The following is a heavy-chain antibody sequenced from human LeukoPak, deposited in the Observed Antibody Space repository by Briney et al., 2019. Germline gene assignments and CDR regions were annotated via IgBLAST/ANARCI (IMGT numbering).Heavy chain of an antibody. CDR2: IKPDGSEK. V-gene: IGHV3-7*01. D-gene: IGHD6-19*01. Sequence: GGSLRLSCAASGFFFSNYWMSWVRQPPGKGLEWVAHIKPDGSEKNYVDSVKGRFTLFRDDAKNSVYLQMNSLRVEDTAVYYCARDSASGGLWGQGTPVTVSS. CDR1: GFFFSNYW. CDR3: ARDSASGGL. J-gene: IGHJ4*02.